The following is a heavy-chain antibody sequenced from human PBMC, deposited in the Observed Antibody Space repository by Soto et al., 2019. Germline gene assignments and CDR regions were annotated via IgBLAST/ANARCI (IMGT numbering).Heavy chain of an antibody. D-gene: IGHD3-22*01. CDR3: ARDGDYYASSGFPDWFDP. V-gene: IGHV1-69*13. J-gene: IGHJ5*02. CDR1: GGTFSSYA. Sequence: GASVKVSCKASGGTFSSYAISWVRQAPGQGLEWMGGIIPIFGTANYAQKFQGRVTITADESTSTAYMELSSLRSEDTAVYYCARDGDYYASSGFPDWFDPWGQGPLVTVSS. CDR2: IIPIFGTA.